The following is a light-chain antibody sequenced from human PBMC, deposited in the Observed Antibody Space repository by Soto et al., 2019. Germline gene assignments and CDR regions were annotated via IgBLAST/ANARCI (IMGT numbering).Light chain of an antibody. CDR3: CSYAGSSTSV. J-gene: IGLJ1*01. Sequence: QSALTQPASVSGSPGQSITISCAGTSSDIGSYNLVSWYQHHPGKAPKLIIYEGSQRPSAVSDRFSGSESGNTASLTISGLQAEDEAEYYCCSYAGSSTSVFGTGTKVTV. CDR2: EGS. V-gene: IGLV2-23*01. CDR1: SSDIGSYNL.